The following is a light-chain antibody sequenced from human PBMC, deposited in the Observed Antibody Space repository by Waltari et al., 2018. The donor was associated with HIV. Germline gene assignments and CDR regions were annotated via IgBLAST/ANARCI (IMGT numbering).Light chain of an antibody. CDR2: EVT. CDR3: CSCPRSGIRYV. CDR1: ISNVGSDYL. Sequence: QSALTQPASVSGSHGQSITIPCTGTISNVGSDYLVSSYQQHPGEVPKPIIYEVTKRPSGASNRFSGSTTGNTGSLTISRVQAEDEADYYCCSCPRSGIRYVFGTGTKVTVL. J-gene: IGLJ1*01. V-gene: IGLV2-23*02.